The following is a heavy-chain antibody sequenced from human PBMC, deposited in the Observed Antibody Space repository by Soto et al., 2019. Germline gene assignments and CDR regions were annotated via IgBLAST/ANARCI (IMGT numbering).Heavy chain of an antibody. CDR3: ARVVLYGMDV. CDR1: GGTFSSYA. J-gene: IGHJ6*02. CDR2: IIPIFGTA. Sequence: ASVKVSCKASGGTFSSYAISWVRQAPGQGLEWMGGIIPIFGTANYAQKFQGRVTITADESTSTAYMELSSLRSEDTAVYYCARVVLYGMDVWGQGTTVTVSS. V-gene: IGHV1-69*13.